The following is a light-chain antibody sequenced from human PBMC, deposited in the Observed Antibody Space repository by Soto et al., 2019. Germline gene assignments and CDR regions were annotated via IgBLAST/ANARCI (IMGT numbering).Light chain of an antibody. J-gene: IGKJ2*01. CDR1: QSLSSR. CDR2: ETS. Sequence: IQMTQSPSSLSASVGDRVTITCRASQSLSSRLTWYQQKPWEAPKLLIYETSSLHNGVPSRFSGSGSETDFTLTINSLQPEDFATYYCQQSFSPPYTFGQGTKLEIK. V-gene: IGKV1-39*01. CDR3: QQSFSPPYT.